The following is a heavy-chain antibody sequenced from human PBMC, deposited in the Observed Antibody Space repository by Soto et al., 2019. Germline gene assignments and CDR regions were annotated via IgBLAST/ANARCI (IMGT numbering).Heavy chain of an antibody. Sequence: EVQLVESGGGLVQPGGSLRLSCAASGFTFSSYSMNWVRQAPGKGLEWVSYISSSSSTIYYADSVKGRFTISRDNAKNSLYLLMNSLRAEDTAVYYCARAPLHARLDDAFDIWGQGTMVTVSS. CDR3: ARAPLHARLDDAFDI. CDR2: ISSSSSTI. CDR1: GFTFSSYS. D-gene: IGHD6-19*01. V-gene: IGHV3-48*01. J-gene: IGHJ3*02.